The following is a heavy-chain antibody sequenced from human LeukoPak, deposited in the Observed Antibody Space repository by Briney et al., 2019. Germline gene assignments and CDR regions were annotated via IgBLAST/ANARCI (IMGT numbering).Heavy chain of an antibody. J-gene: IGHJ4*02. D-gene: IGHD3-9*01. V-gene: IGHV1-2*02. CDR1: GYTLTGYY. Sequence: ASVKVSCKASGYTLTGYYMHWVRQAPGQGLEWMGWINPNSGGTNYALKFQGRVTMTRDTSISTAYMELSRLRSDDTAVYYCARVPTTYDILTGYYSGGEYYFDYWGQGTLVTVSS. CDR3: ARVPTTYDILTGYYSGGEYYFDY. CDR2: INPNSGGT.